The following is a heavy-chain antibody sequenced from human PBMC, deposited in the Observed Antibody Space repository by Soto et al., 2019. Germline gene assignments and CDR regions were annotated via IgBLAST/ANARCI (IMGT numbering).Heavy chain of an antibody. CDR3: ARDRPRYCTNGVCDWFDP. Sequence: PSETLSLTCTVSGGSISSGDYYWSWIRQPPGKGLEWIGYIYYSGSTYYNPSLKSRVTISVDTSKNQFSLKLSSVTAADTAVYYCARDRPRYCTNGVCDWFDPWGQGTPVTVSS. V-gene: IGHV4-30-4*01. J-gene: IGHJ5*02. CDR2: IYYSGST. D-gene: IGHD2-8*01. CDR1: GGSISSGDYY.